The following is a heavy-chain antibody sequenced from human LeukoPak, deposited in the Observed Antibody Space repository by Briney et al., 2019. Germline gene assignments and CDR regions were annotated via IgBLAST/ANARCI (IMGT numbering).Heavy chain of an antibody. Sequence: SETLSLTCTVSGGSISTYYWSWVRQPPGGGLEGIGSFYYSGSTTYNPSLKSRVTMSGDLSKKQFSLKLSSVTAADTAGYYCARVTQPGDQGVDYAFDIWGQGTMVTVSS. J-gene: IGHJ3*02. CDR1: GGSISTYY. CDR3: ARVTQPGDQGVDYAFDI. V-gene: IGHV4-59*01. CDR2: FYYSGST. D-gene: IGHD7-27*01.